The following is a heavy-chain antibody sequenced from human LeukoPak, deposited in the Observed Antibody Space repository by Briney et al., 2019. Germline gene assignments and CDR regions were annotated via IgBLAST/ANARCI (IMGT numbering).Heavy chain of an antibody. V-gene: IGHV3-23*01. CDR3: ANGVPLDAFDI. J-gene: IGHJ3*02. CDR1: GFTFTSYA. D-gene: IGHD2-8*01. CDR2: ISGSGGST. Sequence: GGSLRLSCAASGFTFTSYAMSWVRQAPGKGLEWVSGISGSGGSTYYADSVKGRFTISRDNSKNTLYLQMNSQRAEDTAVYYCANGVPLDAFDIWGQGTMVTVSS.